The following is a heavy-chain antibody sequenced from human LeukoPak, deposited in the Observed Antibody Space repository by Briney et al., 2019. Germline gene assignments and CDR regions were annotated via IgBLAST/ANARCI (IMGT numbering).Heavy chain of an antibody. CDR3: ARQEWLVPGDYFDY. CDR1: GGSISSYY. V-gene: IGHV4-4*07. CDR2: IYTSGST. D-gene: IGHD6-19*01. Sequence: PSETLSLTCTVSGGSISSYYWSWIRQPAGKGLEWIGRIYTSGSTNYNPSLKSRVTISVGTSKNQFSLKLSSVTAADTAVYYCARQEWLVPGDYFDYWGQGTLVTVSS. J-gene: IGHJ4*02.